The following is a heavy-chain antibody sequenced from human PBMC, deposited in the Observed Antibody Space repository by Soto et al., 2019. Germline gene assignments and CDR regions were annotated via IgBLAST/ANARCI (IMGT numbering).Heavy chain of an antibody. CDR1: GFTFRSYV. D-gene: IGHD3-16*01. CDR2: TSYDGSNN. V-gene: IGHV3-33*05. J-gene: IGHJ4*02. CDR3: ARWGTTGGLDV. Sequence: QVQLVESGGGVVQPGTSLRLSCVGSGFTFRSYVIHWVRQAPGKGLDWVALTSYDGSNNFYGDSVKGRFTISRDNSRNTVELQMDSLSLEDTALYYCARWGTTGGLDVWGQGTLVSVSS.